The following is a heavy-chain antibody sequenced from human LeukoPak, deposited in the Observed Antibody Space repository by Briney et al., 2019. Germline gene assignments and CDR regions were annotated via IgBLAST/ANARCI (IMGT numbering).Heavy chain of an antibody. CDR3: ARGGSRFDP. J-gene: IGHJ5*02. CDR1: GSSISSGGYS. CDR2: IYHSGST. V-gene: IGHV4-30-2*01. Sequence: PSQTLSLTCAVSGSSISSGGYSWSWIRQPPGKGLEWIGYIYHSGSTYYNPSLKSRVTISVDRSKNQFSLKLSSVTAADTAVYYCARGGSRFDPWGQGTLVTVSS. D-gene: IGHD3-10*01.